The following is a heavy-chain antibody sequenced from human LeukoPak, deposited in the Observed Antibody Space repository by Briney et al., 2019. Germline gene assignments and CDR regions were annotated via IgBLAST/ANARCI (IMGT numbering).Heavy chain of an antibody. CDR2: ISYDGSNK. J-gene: IGHJ4*02. CDR1: GFTFSSYA. Sequence: GGSLRLSCAASGFTFSSYAMHWVRQAPGKGLEWVAVISYDGSNKYYADSVKGRFTISRDNSKNTLYLQMNSLRAEDTAVYYCARGSTAYCGGDCYSDYFDYWGQGTLVTVSS. CDR3: ARGSTAYCGGDCYSDYFDY. V-gene: IGHV3-30-3*01. D-gene: IGHD2-21*01.